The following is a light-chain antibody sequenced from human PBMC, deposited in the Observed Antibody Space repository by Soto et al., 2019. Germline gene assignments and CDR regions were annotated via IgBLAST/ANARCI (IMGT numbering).Light chain of an antibody. CDR2: EVS. CDR3: SSYAGINLL. J-gene: IGLJ3*02. Sequence: QSVLTQPPSASGSPGQSVTISCTGTSSDVGGYNYVSWYQQHPGKAPKLMIYEVSKRPSGVPDRFSGSKSGNTASLTVSGLQAEDEADYYCSSYAGINLLFGGGTQLTVL. CDR1: SSDVGGYNY. V-gene: IGLV2-8*01.